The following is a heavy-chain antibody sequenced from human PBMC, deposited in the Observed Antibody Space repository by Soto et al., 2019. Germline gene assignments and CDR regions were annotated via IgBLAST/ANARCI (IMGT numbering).Heavy chain of an antibody. Sequence: QVQLVESGGGVVQPGRSLRLSCAASGFTFSSYAMHWVRQAPGKGLEWVAVISYDGNNKYYADSVKGRFTISRDNSKNTLYLQMNSLRAEDTAVYYCARVAYFDYWGQGTLVTVSS. CDR2: ISYDGNNK. CDR3: ARVAYFDY. V-gene: IGHV3-30-3*01. CDR1: GFTFSSYA. J-gene: IGHJ4*02.